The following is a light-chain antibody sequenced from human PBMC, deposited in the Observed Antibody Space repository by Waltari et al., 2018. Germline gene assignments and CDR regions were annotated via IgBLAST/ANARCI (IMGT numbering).Light chain of an antibody. Sequence: EIVMTQSPATLSVSPGERATLSCRASQSVSSNLAWYQQKPGQAPRLLIYGASTRATGIPARFSGSGSGTEFTLTISSLPSEDFAVYYWQQYKNWPPTKFGQGTKVEIK. CDR1: QSVSSN. J-gene: IGKJ1*01. CDR3: QQYKNWPPTK. V-gene: IGKV3-15*01. CDR2: GAS.